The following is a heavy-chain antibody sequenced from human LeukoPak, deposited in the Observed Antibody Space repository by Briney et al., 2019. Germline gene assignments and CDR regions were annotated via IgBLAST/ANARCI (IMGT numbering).Heavy chain of an antibody. J-gene: IGHJ5*02. Sequence: GGSLRLSCAASGLTFSSYWMSWVRQAPGKGLEWVSAISGSGGSTYYADSVKGRFTISRDNSKNTLYLQMNSLRAEDTAVYYCAKARGWLRINWFDPWGQGTLVTVSS. CDR3: AKARGWLRINWFDP. CDR2: ISGSGGST. V-gene: IGHV3-23*01. CDR1: GLTFSSYW. D-gene: IGHD5-12*01.